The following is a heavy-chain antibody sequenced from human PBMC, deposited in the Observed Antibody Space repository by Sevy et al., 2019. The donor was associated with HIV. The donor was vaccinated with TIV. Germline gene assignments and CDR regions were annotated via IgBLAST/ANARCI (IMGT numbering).Heavy chain of an antibody. CDR1: GFTFSYYG. D-gene: IGHD2-15*01. V-gene: IGHV3-33*03. Sequence: GGSLRLSCVASGFTFSYYGMHWVRQAPGKGLEWVAVICYDGSNKYYADSVKGGFTISRDNSKNTLYLQMNSLRAKDTAVYYCAKDTRDCSGGTCYSAPLYNWFDPWGQGTLVTVSS. CDR2: ICYDGSNK. CDR3: AKDTRDCSGGTCYSAPLYNWFDP. J-gene: IGHJ5*02.